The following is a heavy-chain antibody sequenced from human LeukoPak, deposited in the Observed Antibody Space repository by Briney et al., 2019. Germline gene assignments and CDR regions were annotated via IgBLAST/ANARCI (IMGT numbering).Heavy chain of an antibody. J-gene: IGHJ6*02. CDR3: AKARGLYYYYYGMDV. Sequence: GGSLRLSCAASGFTFSSYAMSWVRQAPGKGLEWVSAISGSGGSTYYADSVKGRFTISRDNSKNTLYLQMNSLRAEDTAVYYCAKARGLYYYYYGMDVWGQGTTVTVSS. V-gene: IGHV3-23*01. CDR2: ISGSGGST. CDR1: GFTFSSYA.